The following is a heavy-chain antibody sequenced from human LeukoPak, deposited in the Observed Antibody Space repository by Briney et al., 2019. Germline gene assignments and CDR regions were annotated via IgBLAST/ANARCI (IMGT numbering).Heavy chain of an antibody. CDR2: IYPGDSDT. V-gene: IGHV5-51*01. CDR1: GYTFTNYW. D-gene: IGHD6-6*01. Sequence: GESLKISCKGSGYTFTNYWIAWVRLMPGKGLEWMGLIYPGDSDTRYSPSFQGQVTLSADKSISTAFLQWSSLEASDTAMYYCARTYRSSDPFDYWGQGTLVTVSS. J-gene: IGHJ4*02. CDR3: ARTYRSSDPFDY.